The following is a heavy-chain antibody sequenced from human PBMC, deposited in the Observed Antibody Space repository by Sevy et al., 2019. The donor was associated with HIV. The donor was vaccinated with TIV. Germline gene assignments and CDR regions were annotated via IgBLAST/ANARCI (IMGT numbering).Heavy chain of an antibody. V-gene: IGHV3-33*01. CDR1: GFTFSDYG. D-gene: IGHD3-10*02. J-gene: IGHJ4*02. CDR2: IWNDGSNK. CDR3: ARDVRGEGIRPGDLDY. Sequence: GGFLRLSCAASGFTFSDYGMQWVRQAPGKGLEWVAVIWNDGSNKYYADSVKGRFTTSRDNSSNTLYLQMNSLRAEDTAVYNSARDVRGEGIRPGDLDYWGQGTLVTVSS.